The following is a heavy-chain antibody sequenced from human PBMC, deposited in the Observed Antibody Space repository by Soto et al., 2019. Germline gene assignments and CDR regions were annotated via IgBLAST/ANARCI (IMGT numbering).Heavy chain of an antibody. Sequence: QAQLVQSGAEVKKPGASVKVSCKTSGYTFNTYGISWVRQVPGQGPEWMGWISGYNGYTKYAQKFQGRVTMTTDTYTSTAYMDMRSLRSDDRAVYYCARPGTILGRNGMDVWGQGTTVIVSS. CDR1: GYTFNTYG. CDR2: ISGYNGYT. D-gene: IGHD3-3*01. V-gene: IGHV1-18*04. CDR3: ARPGTILGRNGMDV. J-gene: IGHJ6*02.